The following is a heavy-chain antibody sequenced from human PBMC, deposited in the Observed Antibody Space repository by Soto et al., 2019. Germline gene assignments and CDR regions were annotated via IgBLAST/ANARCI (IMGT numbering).Heavy chain of an antibody. Sequence: SAMESCNASCVTITSSAFQWVRRARGQLLEWIGWIAVGSGYTNTAQTFQDRVTLTRDMSTATTYMELSRLRSQDTAIYYCAADAPALQQMVPSASWGQETRVTSPQ. CDR3: AADAPALQQMVPSAS. J-gene: IGHJ5*02. V-gene: IGHV1-58*01. CDR2: IAVGSGYT. D-gene: IGHD2-8*01. CDR1: CVTITSSA.